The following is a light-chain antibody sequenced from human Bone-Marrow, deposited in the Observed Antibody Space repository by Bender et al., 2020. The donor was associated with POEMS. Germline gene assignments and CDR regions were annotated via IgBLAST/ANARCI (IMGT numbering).Light chain of an antibody. CDR2: LKGDGSH. CDR1: SGHTYYT. Sequence: QFVLTQSPSASASLGASVNLTCTLSSGHTYYTIAWHQQQPERGPRFLMKLKGDGSHTKGDGIPDRFSGSSSGAERYLTISSLQSDDEADYYCQTWGTGIQVFGGGTKLTVL. CDR3: QTWGTGIQV. J-gene: IGLJ2*01. V-gene: IGLV4-69*01.